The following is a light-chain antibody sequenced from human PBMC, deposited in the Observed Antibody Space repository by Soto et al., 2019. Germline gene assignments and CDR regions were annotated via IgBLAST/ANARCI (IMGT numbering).Light chain of an antibody. CDR1: QGISSW. V-gene: IGKV1-12*01. CDR3: PQGYSFPHT. Sequence: DIQMTQSPSSVSSSVGDRVTITCRASQGISSWLAWYQQKPGKAPKLLIYAASRLQSGVPSRFTGSGSGTDFTITISSPQPEDFATFYCPQGYSFPHTFGQWTKLEIK. CDR2: AAS. J-gene: IGKJ2*01.